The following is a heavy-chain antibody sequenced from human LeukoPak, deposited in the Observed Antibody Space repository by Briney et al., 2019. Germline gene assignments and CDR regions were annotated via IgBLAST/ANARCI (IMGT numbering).Heavy chain of an antibody. D-gene: IGHD4-17*01. CDR3: ARVSNGDYGGAY. V-gene: IGHV1-18*01. CDR1: GYTFTSDG. J-gene: IGHJ4*02. Sequence: ASVKVSCKASGYTFTSDGISWVRQAPGQGLEWMGWISAYNGNTNYAQNLQGRVTMTTDTSTSTAYMELRSLRSDDTAMYYCARVSNGDYGGAYWGQETLVTVSS. CDR2: ISAYNGNT.